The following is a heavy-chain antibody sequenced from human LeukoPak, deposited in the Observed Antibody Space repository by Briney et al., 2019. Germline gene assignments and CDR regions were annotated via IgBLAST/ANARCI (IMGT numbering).Heavy chain of an antibody. D-gene: IGHD3-22*01. V-gene: IGHV3-21*04. Sequence: KPGGSLRLSCAASGLTFSSYSMNWVRQAPGKGLECFSSISSSSSYIYYADSVKGRFTISRDNSKNTLYLQMNSLRAEDTAEYYCAKAYYYGSGGYVAFDIWGQGTMVTVSS. CDR2: ISSSSSYI. J-gene: IGHJ3*02. CDR1: GLTFSSYS. CDR3: AKAYYYGSGGYVAFDI.